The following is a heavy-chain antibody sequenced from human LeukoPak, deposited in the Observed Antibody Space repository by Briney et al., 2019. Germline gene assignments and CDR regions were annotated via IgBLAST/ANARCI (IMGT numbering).Heavy chain of an antibody. J-gene: IGHJ2*01. D-gene: IGHD3-10*01. CDR1: GGSISSSSNS. Sequence: PSETLSLTCTVSGGSISSSSNSWGWIRQPPGKGLEWIGSTYYSGSTYYNPSLKSRVTISVDTSKNQFSLKLSSVTAADTAVYYCARRGSGSWYFDLWGRGTLVTVSS. CDR3: ARRGSGSWYFDL. V-gene: IGHV4-39*01. CDR2: TYYSGST.